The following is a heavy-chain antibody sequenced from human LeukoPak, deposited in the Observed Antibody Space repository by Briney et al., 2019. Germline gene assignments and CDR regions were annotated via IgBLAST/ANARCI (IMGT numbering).Heavy chain of an antibody. J-gene: IGHJ5*02. V-gene: IGHV1-18*01. CDR1: GYTFSSYG. CDR3: ARAGSITIFGVVVAHNWFDP. D-gene: IGHD3-3*01. Sequence: ASVKLSCKASGYTFSSYGASWVRHAPRQGLGWMGWITAYNGNTNYAQKLQGRVTMTTDTSTSTAYMQLRSLRSDDTAVYYCARAGSITIFGVVVAHNWFDPWGQGTLVTVSS. CDR2: ITAYNGNT.